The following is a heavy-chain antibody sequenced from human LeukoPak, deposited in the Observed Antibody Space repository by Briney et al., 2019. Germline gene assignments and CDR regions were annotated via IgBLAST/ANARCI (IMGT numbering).Heavy chain of an antibody. J-gene: IGHJ4*02. CDR2: ISGSGGST. Sequence: GRSLRLSCAASGFTFSSYAMSWVRQAPGKGLEWVSAISGSGGSTYYADSVKGRFTISRDNSKNTLYLQMNSLRAEDTAVYYCANSETGSYGSFDYWGQGTLVTVSS. CDR1: GFTFSSYA. D-gene: IGHD1-26*01. CDR3: ANSETGSYGSFDY. V-gene: IGHV3-23*01.